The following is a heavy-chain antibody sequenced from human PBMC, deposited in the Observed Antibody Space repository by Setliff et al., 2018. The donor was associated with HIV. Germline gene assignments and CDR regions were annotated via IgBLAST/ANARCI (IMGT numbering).Heavy chain of an antibody. V-gene: IGHV7-4-1*02. CDR1: GGTFSSYA. CDR3: ARALYGDYGGDLNWLDP. J-gene: IGHJ5*02. CDR2: INTNSGSP. D-gene: IGHD4-17*01. Sequence: ASVKVSCKASGGTFSSYAISRVRQAPGQGLEWMGWINTNSGSPTYAQAFTGRFLFSVDTVVATAYLQINNLKTEDTAVYYCARALYGDYGGDLNWLDPWGQGTRVTVSS.